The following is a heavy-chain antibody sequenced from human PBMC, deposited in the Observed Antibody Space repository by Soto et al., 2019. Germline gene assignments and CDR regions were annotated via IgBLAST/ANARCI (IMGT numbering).Heavy chain of an antibody. CDR2: ILHIGST. V-gene: IGHV4-4*02. J-gene: IGHJ5*02. CDR1: GGSISTTNW. Sequence: VQLQESGPGLVKPSGTLSLTCTVSGGSISTTNWWSWVRQSPGKGLEWIGEILHIGSTNYNPSLKSRVTISIDKSMNQFSLRLSSVTATDTAVYYCASGFDSDGLYNGGHPWAQGTLVSVSS. D-gene: IGHD3-22*01. CDR3: ASGFDSDGLYNGGHP.